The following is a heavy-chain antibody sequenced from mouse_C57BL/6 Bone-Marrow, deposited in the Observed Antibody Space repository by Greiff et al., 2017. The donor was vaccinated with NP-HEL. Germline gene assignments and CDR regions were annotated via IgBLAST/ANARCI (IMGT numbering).Heavy chain of an antibody. V-gene: IGHV1-19*01. CDR2: INPSNGGT. D-gene: IGHD2-3*01. J-gene: IGHJ4*01. CDR1: GYTFTDYY. CDR3: ARWLLSYAMDY. Sequence: VQLQQSGPVLVKPGASVKMSCKASGYTFTDYYMNWVKQSHGKSLEWIGVINPSNGGTSYNQKFKGKATLTVDKSSSTAYMELNSLTSEDSAVYYCARWLLSYAMDYWGQGTSVTVSS.